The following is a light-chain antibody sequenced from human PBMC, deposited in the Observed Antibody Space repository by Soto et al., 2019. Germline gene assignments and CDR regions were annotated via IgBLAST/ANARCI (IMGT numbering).Light chain of an antibody. CDR3: HQHGSSHLT. Sequence: EIVLTQSPGTLSLSPGERATLSCRASQSVSSSYLAWYQQKPGQAPRLLIYGASSWATGIPDRFSGSESGTAFTLTISRLEPENLAVYYCHQHGSSHLTFGGGTKVEIK. CDR2: GAS. CDR1: QSVSSSY. J-gene: IGKJ4*01. V-gene: IGKV3-20*01.